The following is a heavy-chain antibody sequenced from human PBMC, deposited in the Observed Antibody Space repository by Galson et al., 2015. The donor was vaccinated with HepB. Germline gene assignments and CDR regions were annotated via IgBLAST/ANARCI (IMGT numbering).Heavy chain of an antibody. D-gene: IGHD6-13*01. CDR1: GFTFSDYY. V-gene: IGHV3-11*06. J-gene: IGHJ4*02. CDR3: ARVDEGQQLVQGFDY. CDR2: ISSSSSYT. Sequence: SLRLSCAASGFTFSDYYMSWIRQAPGKGLEWVSYISSSSSYTNYADSVKGRFTISRDNAKNSLYLQMNSLRAEDTAVYYCARVDEGQQLVQGFDYWGQGTLVTVSS.